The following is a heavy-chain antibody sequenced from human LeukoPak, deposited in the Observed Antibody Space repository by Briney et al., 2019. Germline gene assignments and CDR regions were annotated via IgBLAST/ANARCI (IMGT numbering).Heavy chain of an antibody. D-gene: IGHD3-22*01. V-gene: IGHV6-1*01. J-gene: IGHJ4*02. CDR3: ARYDSSARSFDY. CDR1: GDSVSSNSAT. CDR2: TFYRSKLYN. Sequence: SQTLSLTCAISGDSVSSNSATWNWIRQSPSRGLEWLGRTFYRSKLYNDYAISVKSRITINPDTSKNQFSLQLDSVTPEDTAMYYCARYDSSARSFDYWGQGTLVTVSS.